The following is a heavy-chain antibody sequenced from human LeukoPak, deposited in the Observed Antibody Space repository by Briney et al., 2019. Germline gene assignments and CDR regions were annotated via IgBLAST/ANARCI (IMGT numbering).Heavy chain of an antibody. CDR2: ISAQNGNT. V-gene: IGHV1-18*01. J-gene: IGHJ4*02. Sequence: ASVKVSCKSSGYMFTSHGIHWLRQAPGQGLEWMGWISAQNGNTNYMQQFLGRVTMTRDTSASTVYMELRSLKSDDTAVYYCARESIGGYGFGYWGQGTPVTVTS. CDR3: ARESIGGYGFGY. CDR1: GYMFTSHG. D-gene: IGHD6-25*01.